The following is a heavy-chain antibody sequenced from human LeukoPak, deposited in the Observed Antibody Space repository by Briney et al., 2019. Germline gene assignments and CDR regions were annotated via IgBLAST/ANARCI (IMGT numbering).Heavy chain of an antibody. CDR2: ISSSSSTI. J-gene: IGHJ4*02. V-gene: IGHV3-48*01. D-gene: IGHD3-3*01. CDR1: GFTFSSYS. CDR3: ARGGYDFWSGYYFDY. Sequence: GGSLRLSCAASGFTFSSYSMNWVRQAPGKGLEGVSYISSSSSTIYYADSVEGRFTISRENAKNSLYLQMNSLRAEDTAVYYCARGGYDFWSGYYFDYWGQGTLVTVSS.